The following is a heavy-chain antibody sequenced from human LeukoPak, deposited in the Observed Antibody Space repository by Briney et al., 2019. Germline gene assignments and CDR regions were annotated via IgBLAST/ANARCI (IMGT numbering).Heavy chain of an antibody. CDR2: IYYSGST. CDR3: ARSPTYYYDSSGYPDGMDV. J-gene: IGHJ6*02. D-gene: IGHD3-22*01. CDR1: GGSFSGYY. V-gene: IGHV4-31*11. Sequence: SETLSLTCAVYGGSFSGYYWSWIRQHPGKGLEWIGYIYYSGSTYYNPSLKSRVTISVDTSKNQFSLKLSSVTAADTAVYYCARSPTYYYDSSGYPDGMDVWGQGTTVTVSS.